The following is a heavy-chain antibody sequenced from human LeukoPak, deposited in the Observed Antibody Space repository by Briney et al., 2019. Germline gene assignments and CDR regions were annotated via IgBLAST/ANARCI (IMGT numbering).Heavy chain of an antibody. J-gene: IGHJ4*02. CDR2: INPNSGGT. Sequence: GASVKVSCKASGYTFTGYYMHWVRQAPGQGLEWMGWINPNSGGTNYAQKFQGRVTMTRDTSISTAYMELSRLRSDDTAVYYCARVLPGVVVVPAGDYWGQGTLVTVSS. CDR3: ARVLPGVVVVPAGDY. CDR1: GYTFTGYY. D-gene: IGHD2-2*01. V-gene: IGHV1-2*02.